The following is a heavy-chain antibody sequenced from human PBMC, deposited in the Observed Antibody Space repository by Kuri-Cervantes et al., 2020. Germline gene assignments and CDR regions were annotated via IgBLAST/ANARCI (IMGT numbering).Heavy chain of an antibody. J-gene: IGHJ6*02. Sequence: GESLKISCAASGFIFSNAWMSWVRQTPGKGLEWLGRISDGGTTDYAAPVKGRFTISRDDSKDTLNLQMNSLRAEDTAVYYCARGGGGMDVWGQGTTVTVSS. CDR1: GFIFSNAW. V-gene: IGHV3-15*01. CDR2: ISDGGTT. D-gene: IGHD3-16*01. CDR3: ARGGGGMDV.